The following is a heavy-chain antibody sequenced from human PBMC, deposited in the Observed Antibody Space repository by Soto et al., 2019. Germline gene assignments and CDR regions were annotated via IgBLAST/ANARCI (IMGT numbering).Heavy chain of an antibody. CDR3: VHSTRLEAAGLVDY. V-gene: IGHV2-5*02. D-gene: IGHD6-13*01. CDR1: GFSVSTSSVY. CDR2: FCDQDK. Sequence: QITLKESGPTLVKPTQTLTLTCTISGFSVSTSSVYVGWLRQPPGKALKWLVFCDQDKRYNPSLKTRLTITKVTSKNQVVLAMTRMDPVDTGTYYCVHSTRLEAAGLVDYWGQGTLVTVSS. J-gene: IGHJ4*02.